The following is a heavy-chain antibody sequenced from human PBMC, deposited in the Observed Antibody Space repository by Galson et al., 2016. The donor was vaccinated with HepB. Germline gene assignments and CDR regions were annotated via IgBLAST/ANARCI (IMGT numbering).Heavy chain of an antibody. D-gene: IGHD2/OR15-2a*01. CDR1: GGSFTSYS. V-gene: IGHV4-34*01. Sequence: SETLSLTCAVYGGSFTSYSWGWIRQPPGKRLEWIGGINHRGSTRYNTSLQSRVTISEEMSKNQFSLKVNSVTAADTAVYYCVRSNIWVVSPGVHYNALDVWGQGTTVTVS. CDR3: VRSNIWVVSPGVHYNALDV. CDR2: INHRGST. J-gene: IGHJ6*02.